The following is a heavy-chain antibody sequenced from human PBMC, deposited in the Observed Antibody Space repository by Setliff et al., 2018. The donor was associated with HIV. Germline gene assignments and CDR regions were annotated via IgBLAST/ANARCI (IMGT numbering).Heavy chain of an antibody. V-gene: IGHV4-61*02. Sequence: TLSLTCNVSGGSISSVNYYWNWVRQPAGKGLGWIGRIYASGSPTYNPSLKSRVTISVDTSKNHFSLRLNSVTAADTAVYFCARAPRYYRGWYIPEYFDNWGEGTLVTVSS. CDR3: ARAPRYYRGWYIPEYFDN. CDR1: GGSISSVNYY. J-gene: IGHJ4*02. CDR2: IYASGSP. D-gene: IGHD6-19*01.